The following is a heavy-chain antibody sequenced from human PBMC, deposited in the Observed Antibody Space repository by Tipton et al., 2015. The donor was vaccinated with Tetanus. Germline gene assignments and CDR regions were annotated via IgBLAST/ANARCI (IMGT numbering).Heavy chain of an antibody. D-gene: IGHD2-21*02. CDR2: ISYDGSKN. CDR3: ARGMADASNCGGDCYSDY. V-gene: IGHV3-30*04. Sequence: SGVAFSSFAMHWVRQAPGKGLEWVAVISYDGSKNNYADSVKGRFIISRDNSKNTVYLQMNSLRAEDMAVYSCARGMADASNCGGDCYSDYWGQGTLVTVSS. J-gene: IGHJ4*02. CDR1: GVAFSSFA.